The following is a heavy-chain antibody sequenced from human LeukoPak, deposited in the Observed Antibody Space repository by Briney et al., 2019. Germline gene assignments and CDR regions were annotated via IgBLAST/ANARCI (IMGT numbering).Heavy chain of an antibody. CDR1: GGSISSGDYY. Sequence: SQTLSLTCTVSGGSISSGDYYWSWIRQPPGKGLEWIGYIYYSGSTYYNPSLKSRVTISVDMSKNQFSLKLSSVTAADTAVYYCARDLPYGGNRAFDYWGQGTLVTVSS. J-gene: IGHJ4*02. V-gene: IGHV4-30-4*08. CDR2: IYYSGST. CDR3: ARDLPYGGNRAFDY. D-gene: IGHD4-23*01.